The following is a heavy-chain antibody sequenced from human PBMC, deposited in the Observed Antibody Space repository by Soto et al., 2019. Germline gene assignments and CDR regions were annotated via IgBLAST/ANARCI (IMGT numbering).Heavy chain of an antibody. V-gene: IGHV4-61*01. CDR3: ARDVTTSGRHPPEST. CDR1: GGSIRSGNYY. Sequence: QVQLQESGPGLVKPSETLSLTCTVSGGSIRSGNYYWSWIRQSPVKGLEWIGYIFYTGSTNYKPSLKSRVTISMDTSKNQFSLKLMSVTAADTAVYYCARDVTTSGRHPPESTWGQGTLVTVS. J-gene: IGHJ5*02. CDR2: IFYTGST. D-gene: IGHD6-19*01.